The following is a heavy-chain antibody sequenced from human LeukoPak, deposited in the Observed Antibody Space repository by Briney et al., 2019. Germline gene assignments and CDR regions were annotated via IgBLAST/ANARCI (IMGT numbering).Heavy chain of an antibody. D-gene: IGHD3-3*01. V-gene: IGHV4-4*07. CDR3: ARDDFWSGYDY. CDR1: GGSMRSFY. CDR2: IYPSGNT. J-gene: IGHJ4*02. Sequence: SETLSLTCSVSGGSMRSFYWSWIRQPAGKGLEWIGRIYPSGNTNYNPSLKSRVTMSTDTSKTQFSLKLSSVTAANTAVYYCARDDFWSGYDYWGQGTLVTVSS.